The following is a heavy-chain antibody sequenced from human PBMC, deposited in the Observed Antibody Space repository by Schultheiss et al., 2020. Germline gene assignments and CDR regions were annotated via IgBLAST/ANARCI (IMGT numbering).Heavy chain of an antibody. CDR3: ARGYSGYDKGPYYYYGMDV. D-gene: IGHD5-12*01. CDR2: IIPILGIA. CDR1: GGTFSSYA. J-gene: IGHJ6*02. Sequence: SVKVSCKASGGTFSSYAISWVRQAPGQGLEWMGRIIPILGIANYAQKFQGRVTITADKSTSTAYMELSSLRSEDTAVYYCARGYSGYDKGPYYYYGMDVWGQGTTVTVSS. V-gene: IGHV1-69*04.